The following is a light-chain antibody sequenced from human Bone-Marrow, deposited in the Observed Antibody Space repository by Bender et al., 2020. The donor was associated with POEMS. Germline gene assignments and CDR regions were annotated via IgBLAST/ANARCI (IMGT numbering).Light chain of an antibody. CDR1: SSDVGAYDF. Sequence: QSALAQPRSVSGSPGQSVTISCAGTSSDVGAYDFVSWYQQYPGKAPTVIIYDVNKRPSGVPDRFSGSKSGNTASLTISGLQADDEGDFYCVSYMGSESWVFGGGTKLTVL. CDR3: VSYMGSESWV. J-gene: IGLJ3*02. CDR2: DVN. V-gene: IGLV2-11*01.